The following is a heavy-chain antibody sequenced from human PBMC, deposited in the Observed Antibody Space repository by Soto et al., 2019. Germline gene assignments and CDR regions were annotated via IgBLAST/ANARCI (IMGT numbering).Heavy chain of an antibody. V-gene: IGHV1-69*13. J-gene: IGHJ6*02. CDR3: ARDLRYYDILTGTRYHYYGMDV. CDR2: IIPIFGTA. Sequence: GASVKVSCKASGGTFSSYAISWVRQAPGQGLEWMGGIIPIFGTANYAQKFQGRVTITADESTSTAYMELSSLRSEDTAVYYCARDLRYYDILTGTRYHYYGMDVWGQGTTVTVSS. D-gene: IGHD3-9*01. CDR1: GGTFSSYA.